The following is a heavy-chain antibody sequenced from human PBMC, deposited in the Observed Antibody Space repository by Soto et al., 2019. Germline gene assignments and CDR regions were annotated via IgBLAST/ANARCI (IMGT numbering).Heavy chain of an antibody. CDR3: AREGIAATLDHYYYYGMDV. CDR1: GYTFTGYY. V-gene: IGHV1-2*02. CDR2: INPNSGGT. D-gene: IGHD2-15*01. Sequence: QVQLVQSGAEVKKPGASVKVSCKASGYTFTGYYMHWVRQAPGQGLEWMGWINPNSGGTNYAQKFQGRVTMTRDTSISTAYMELSRLRSDDTAVYYCAREGIAATLDHYYYYGMDVWGQGTTVTFSS. J-gene: IGHJ6*02.